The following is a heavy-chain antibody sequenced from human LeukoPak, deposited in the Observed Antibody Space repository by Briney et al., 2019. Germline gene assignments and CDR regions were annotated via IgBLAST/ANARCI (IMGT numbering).Heavy chain of an antibody. Sequence: PGGSLRLSCAASGFTFSSYAMSWVRQAPGKGLEWVSGISGSGGSTYYADSVKGRFTISRDNSKNTLYLQMNSLRAEDTAVYYCARKSGSSGYPFDYWGQGTLVTVSS. V-gene: IGHV3-23*01. CDR2: ISGSGGST. J-gene: IGHJ4*02. CDR1: GFTFSSYA. D-gene: IGHD3-22*01. CDR3: ARKSGSSGYPFDY.